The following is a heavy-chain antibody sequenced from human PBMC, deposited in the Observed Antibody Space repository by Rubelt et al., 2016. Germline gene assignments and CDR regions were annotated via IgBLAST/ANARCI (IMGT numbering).Heavy chain of an antibody. J-gene: IGHJ2*01. V-gene: IGHV3-23*01. CDR3: ARTIVAVPRPVWYFDL. CDR2: ISNSGDST. Sequence: EVHLLESGGGLVQPAGSLRLSCAASGFTFSSYAMSWVRQAPGKGLEWVSAISNSGDSTYHTDSVKGRFTISRDNSKNTLYLQMNSLRAEDTAVYYCARTIVAVPRPVWYFDLWGRGTLVTVSS. D-gene: IGHD5-12*01. CDR1: GFTFSSYA.